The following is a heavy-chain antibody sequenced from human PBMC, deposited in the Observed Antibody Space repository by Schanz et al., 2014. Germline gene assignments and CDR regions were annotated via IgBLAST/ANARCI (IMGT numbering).Heavy chain of an antibody. V-gene: IGHV4-59*01. J-gene: IGHJ4*02. Sequence: QVQLEESGPGMVKPSETLSLNCTVSGGSFISYYWSWIRQPPGKGLEWIGYVSSTGSAESNPSLKSRDTLSDDTSKSQYSPKLRSVTAADTAVYCGTSFVPRGYYFDYWGQGTLVAVSS. D-gene: IGHD1-26*01. CDR1: GGSFISYY. CDR2: VSSTGSA. CDR3: TSFVPRGYYFDY.